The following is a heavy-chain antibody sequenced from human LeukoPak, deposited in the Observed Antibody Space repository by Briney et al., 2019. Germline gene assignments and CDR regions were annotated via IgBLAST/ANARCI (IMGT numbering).Heavy chain of an antibody. CDR1: ECTISSYA. CDR2: ISGSGGST. D-gene: IGHD6-13*01. V-gene: IGHV3-23*01. J-gene: IGHJ2*01. Sequence: GGSLRLSFSASECTISSYAMSWVGQAPGKGLEWVSAISGSGGSTYYADSVKGRFTISRDNSKNTLYLQMNSLRAEDTAVYYCRTGAAVGMRWYFDNWGRGTLVTVSS. CDR3: RTGAAVGMRWYFDN.